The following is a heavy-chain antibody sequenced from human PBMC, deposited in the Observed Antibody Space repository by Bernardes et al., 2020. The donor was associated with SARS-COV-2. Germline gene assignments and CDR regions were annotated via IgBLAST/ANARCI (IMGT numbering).Heavy chain of an antibody. CDR3: AKGRSGSYDY. J-gene: IGHJ4*02. CDR1: GFTFSTYV. D-gene: IGHD1-26*01. CDR2: ISASGGST. Sequence: GGSLRLSCAASGFTFSTYVMSWVRQAPGKGLEWVSDISASGGSTYYADSVKGRFTIARDNSKNTYTLYLQMNSLRAEDTAVYYCAKGRSGSYDYWGQGTLVTVSS. V-gene: IGHV3-23*01.